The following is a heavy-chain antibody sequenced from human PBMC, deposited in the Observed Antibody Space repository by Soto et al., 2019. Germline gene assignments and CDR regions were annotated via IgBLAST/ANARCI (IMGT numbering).Heavy chain of an antibody. D-gene: IGHD3-22*01. CDR1: GFTFSSYS. V-gene: IGHV3-48*04. J-gene: IGHJ4*02. Sequence: PGGSLRLSCAASGFTFSSYSMNWVRPAPGKGLEWVSYISGSSGSTNYADSVKGRFTISRDNAKNSLYLQMNSLRAEDTAVYYCARDPTLYDSSGYYYDYWGQGTLVTVSS. CDR2: ISGSSGST. CDR3: ARDPTLYDSSGYYYDY.